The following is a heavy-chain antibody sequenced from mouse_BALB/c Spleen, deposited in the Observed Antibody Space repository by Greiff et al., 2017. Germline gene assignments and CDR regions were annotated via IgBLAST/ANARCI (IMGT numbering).Heavy chain of an antibody. CDR2: IRSKSNNYAT. V-gene: IGHV10-1*02. J-gene: IGHJ3*01. Sequence: EVKVEESGGGLVQPKGSLKLSCAASGFTFNTYAMNWVRQAPGKGLEWVARIRSKSNNYATYYADSVKDRFTISRDDSQSMLYLQMNNLKTEDTAMYYCVRHGGFYYGNYPWFAYWGQGTLVTVSA. CDR1: GFTFNTYA. D-gene: IGHD2-1*01. CDR3: VRHGGFYYGNYPWFAY.